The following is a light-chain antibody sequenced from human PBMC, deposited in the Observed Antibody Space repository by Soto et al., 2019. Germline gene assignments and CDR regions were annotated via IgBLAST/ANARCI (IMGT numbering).Light chain of an antibody. CDR1: QGISNW. CDR2: DAS. V-gene: IGKV1-5*01. CDR3: HEYNSYSPWT. J-gene: IGKJ1*01. Sequence: DIQMTQSPSTLSASVGDIVTLTCRASQGISNWLAWYQQKPGKAPKLLIYDASNLGSGVPSRFSGSGSGTDFTITVSSVPPGDFATYSGHEYNSYSPWTFGQGTKV.